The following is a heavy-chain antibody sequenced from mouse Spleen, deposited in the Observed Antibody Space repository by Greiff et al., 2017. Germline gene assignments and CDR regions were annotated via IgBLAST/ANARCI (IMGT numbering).Heavy chain of an antibody. CDR2: IDPYNGGT. J-gene: IGHJ4*01. CDR1: GYAFTSSN. D-gene: IGHD3-2*02. CDR3: AKAGPYYYAMDY. Sequence: EVQVVESGPELVKPGASVKVSCKASGYAFTSSNMYWVKQSHGKSLEWIGYIDPYNGGTSYNQKFKGKATLTVDKSSSTAYMHLNSLTSEDSAVYYCAKAGPYYYAMDYWGQGTSVTVSS. V-gene: IGHV1S135*01.